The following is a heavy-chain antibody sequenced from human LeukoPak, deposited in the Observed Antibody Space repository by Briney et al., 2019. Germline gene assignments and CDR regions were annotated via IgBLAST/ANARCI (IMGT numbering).Heavy chain of an antibody. CDR2: IYYSGST. CDR3: ARDNRYSSGWGPDY. D-gene: IGHD6-19*01. J-gene: IGHJ4*02. CDR1: GGSISSSSYY. V-gene: IGHV4-39*07. Sequence: SQTLSLTCTVSGGSISSSSYYWGWLRQPPGKGLEWIGSIYYSGSTYYNPSLKSRVTISVDTSKNQFSLKLSSVTAADTAVYYCARDNRYSSGWGPDYWGQGTLVTVSS.